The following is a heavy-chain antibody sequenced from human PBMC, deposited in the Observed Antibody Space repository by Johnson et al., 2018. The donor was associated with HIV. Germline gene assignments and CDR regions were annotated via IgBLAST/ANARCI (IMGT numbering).Heavy chain of an antibody. CDR2: ISYDGSNK. J-gene: IGHJ3*02. Sequence: QVQLVESGGGVVRPGGSLRLSCAASGFTFSSYAMHWVRQAPGKGLEWVAVISYDGSNKYYADSVKGRFTISRDNSKNTLYLQMNSLRAEDTAVYYCAREGNYYDSSGADAFDIWGQGTMVTVSS. D-gene: IGHD3-22*01. V-gene: IGHV3-30*04. CDR3: AREGNYYDSSGADAFDI. CDR1: GFTFSSYA.